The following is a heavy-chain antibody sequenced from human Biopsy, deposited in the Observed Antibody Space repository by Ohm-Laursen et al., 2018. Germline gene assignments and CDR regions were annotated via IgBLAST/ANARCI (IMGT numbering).Heavy chain of an antibody. Sequence: SVKAFCKASSYTFTDYNIHWMRQAPGQGLEWLGYINCKTGATNYAQKFQGTVTMTRDTSISTAYLALGSLRSADTAIYYCARDPLNGHKHFDYWGQGSLVTVSS. CDR3: ARDPLNGHKHFDY. D-gene: IGHD2-8*01. J-gene: IGHJ4*02. CDR1: SYTFTDYN. V-gene: IGHV1-2*02. CDR2: INCKTGAT.